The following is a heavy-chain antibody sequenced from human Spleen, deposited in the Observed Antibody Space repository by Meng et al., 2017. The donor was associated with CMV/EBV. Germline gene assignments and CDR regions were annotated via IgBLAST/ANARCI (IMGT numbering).Heavy chain of an antibody. Sequence: SETLSLTCTVPGGSITNYYWTWIRQPPGKGLQWIGYISYTGSTNYKPSLKSRVTISLDTSKHQFSLKLTSVTSADTAFYYCARRTAAVGAWVGLDIWGQGTMVTVSS. CDR1: GGSITNYY. V-gene: IGHV4-59*01. J-gene: IGHJ3*02. D-gene: IGHD2-2*01. CDR2: ISYTGST. CDR3: ARRTAAVGAWVGLDI.